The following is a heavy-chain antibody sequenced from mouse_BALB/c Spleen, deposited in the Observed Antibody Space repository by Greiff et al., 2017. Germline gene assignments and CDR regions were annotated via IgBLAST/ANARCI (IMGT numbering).Heavy chain of an antibody. J-gene: IGHJ1*01. V-gene: IGHV3-2*02. D-gene: IGHD1-1*01. CDR2: ISYSGST. CDR3: ARTPLHYYGSSYGYFDV. CDR1: GYSITSDYA. Sequence: EVKLMESGPGLVKPSQSLSLTCTVTGYSITSDYAWNWIRQFPGNKLEWMGYISYSGSTSYNPSLKSRISITRDTSKNQFFLQLNSVTTEDTATYYCARTPLHYYGSSYGYFDVWGAGTTVTVSS.